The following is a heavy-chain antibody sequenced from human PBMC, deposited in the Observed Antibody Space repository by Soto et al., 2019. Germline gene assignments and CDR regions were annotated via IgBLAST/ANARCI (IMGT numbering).Heavy chain of an antibody. Sequence: WGSLRISCASSEFDFNTYAMTWVRQAPGKGLEWVAGISGRGRSIFYGDSVKGRFTISRDNSKNTLYLQMNNLRVEDTAVYYCAKHTYLSVADHARTFDYWGRGILVTVSS. D-gene: IGHD6-19*01. J-gene: IGHJ4*02. CDR2: ISGRGRSI. CDR1: EFDFNTYA. V-gene: IGHV3-23*01. CDR3: AKHTYLSVADHARTFDY.